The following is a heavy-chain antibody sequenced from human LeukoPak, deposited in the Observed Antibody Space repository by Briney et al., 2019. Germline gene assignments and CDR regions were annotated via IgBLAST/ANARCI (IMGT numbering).Heavy chain of an antibody. V-gene: IGHV3-23*01. CDR3: AKGVSGYGSGRPFDY. CDR1: GFTFSSYA. J-gene: IGHJ4*02. D-gene: IGHD3-10*01. CDR2: ISDSGTST. Sequence: GSLRLSCAASGFTFSSYAMIWVRQAPGKGLEWVSLISDSGTSTYYPDSVKGRFTISRDNSKNTVYLQMNSLRAKDTAVYYCAKGVSGYGSGRPFDYWGQGTLVTVSS.